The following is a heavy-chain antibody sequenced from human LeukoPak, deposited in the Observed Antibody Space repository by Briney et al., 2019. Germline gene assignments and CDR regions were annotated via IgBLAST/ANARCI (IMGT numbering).Heavy chain of an antibody. V-gene: IGHV3-30-3*01. J-gene: IGHJ6*02. CDR3: AKISVGPLSRPTHVSLYYGMDV. CDR2: ISYDGSNK. D-gene: IGHD3-10*01. Sequence: GRSLRLSCAASGFTFSSYAMHWVRQAPGKGLEWVAVISYDGSNKYYADSVKGRFTISRDNSKNTVYLEMNNLTAEDTAIYYCAKISVGPLSRPTHVSLYYGMDVWGQGTTVTVSS. CDR1: GFTFSSYA.